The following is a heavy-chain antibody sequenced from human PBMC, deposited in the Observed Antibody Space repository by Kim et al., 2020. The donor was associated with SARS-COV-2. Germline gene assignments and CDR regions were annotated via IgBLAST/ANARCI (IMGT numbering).Heavy chain of an antibody. CDR2: INPIFGTA. CDR3: ARGRMSSVFWWGFYPNYY. J-gene: IGHJ6*01. CDR1: GDTFSSYA. V-gene: IGHV1-69*13. Sequence: SVKVSCKASGDTFSSYAISWVRQAPGQGLEWMGWINPIFGTANYAQKFQGRVTITADASMSTAYMELSSLRSEDTAVYYCARGRMSSVFWWGFYPNYY. D-gene: IGHD3-3*01.